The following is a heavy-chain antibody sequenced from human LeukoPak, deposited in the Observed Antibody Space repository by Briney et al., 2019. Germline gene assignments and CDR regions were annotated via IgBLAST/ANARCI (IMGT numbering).Heavy chain of an antibody. J-gene: IGHJ4*02. Sequence: GGSLRLSCAASGFTFDAYAVHWVRHAPGKGLEWVSLISGDSTTTYYADSVKGRFTISRDNRRNSLYLQMNSLRTEDTALYYCVKDTGSGWDFDYWGRGTLVTVSS. CDR2: ISGDSTTT. V-gene: IGHV3-43*02. CDR1: GFTFDAYA. D-gene: IGHD3-3*01. CDR3: VKDTGSGWDFDY.